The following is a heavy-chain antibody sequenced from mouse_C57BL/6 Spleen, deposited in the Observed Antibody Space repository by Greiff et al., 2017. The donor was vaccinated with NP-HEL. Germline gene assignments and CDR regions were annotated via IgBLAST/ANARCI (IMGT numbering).Heavy chain of an antibody. CDR1: GFTFSSYT. D-gene: IGHD1-1*01. Sequence: EVHLVESGGGLVKPGGSLKLSCAASGFTFSSYTMSWVRQTPEKRLEWVATISGGGGNTYYPDSVKGRFTISRDNAKNTLYLQMSSLRSEHTALYYCARHLDSSSYKYYAMDYGGQGTSVTVSS. CDR2: ISGGGGNT. CDR3: ARHLDSSSYKYYAMDY. V-gene: IGHV5-9*01. J-gene: IGHJ4*01.